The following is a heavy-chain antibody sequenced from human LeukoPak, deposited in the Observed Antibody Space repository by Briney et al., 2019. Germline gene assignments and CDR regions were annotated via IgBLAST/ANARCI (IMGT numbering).Heavy chain of an antibody. Sequence: PGGSLRLSCAASGFTFSDYYMGWIRQAPGKGLEWVSYISSSSSYTNSADSVKGRFTISRDNAKKSPYLQMNSLRAEDTAVYYCARDIILTYFDYWGQGTLVTVSS. J-gene: IGHJ4*02. V-gene: IGHV3-11*06. CDR1: GFTFSDYY. CDR3: ARDIILTYFDY. CDR2: ISSSSSYT.